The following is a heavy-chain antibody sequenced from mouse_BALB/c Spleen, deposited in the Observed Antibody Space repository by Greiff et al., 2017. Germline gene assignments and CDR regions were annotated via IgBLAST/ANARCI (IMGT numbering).Heavy chain of an antibody. D-gene: IGHD2-3*01. CDR3: ARFDGYYAAMDY. CDR2: IDPANGNT. V-gene: IGHV14-3*02. J-gene: IGHJ4*01. Sequence: EVKLVESGAELVKPGASVKLYCTASGFNIKDTYMHWVKQRPEQGLEWIGRIDPANGNTKYDPKFQGKATITADTSSNTAYLQLSSLTSEDTAVYYCARFDGYYAAMDYWGQGTSVTVSS. CDR1: GFNIKDTY.